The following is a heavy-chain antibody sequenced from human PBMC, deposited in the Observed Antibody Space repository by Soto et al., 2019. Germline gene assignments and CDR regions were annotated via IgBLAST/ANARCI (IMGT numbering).Heavy chain of an antibody. CDR2: ISAYNGNT. J-gene: IGHJ6*02. Sequence: QVQLVQSGAEVKKPGASVKVSCKASGYTFTSYGISWVRQAPGQGLEWMGWISAYNGNTNYAQRRQGRVTMTTDTSTSTLYMELRSLRSDDTAVYYCARDVRGHYYYYGMDVWGQGTTVTVSS. V-gene: IGHV1-18*01. CDR3: ARDVRGHYYYYGMDV. D-gene: IGHD5-12*01. CDR1: GYTFTSYG.